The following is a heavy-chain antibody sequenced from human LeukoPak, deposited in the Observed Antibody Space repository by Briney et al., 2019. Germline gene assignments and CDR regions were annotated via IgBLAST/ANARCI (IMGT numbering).Heavy chain of an antibody. Sequence: PSETLSLTCAVYGGSFSGYYWSWIRQPPGKGLEWIGEINHSGSTNYNPSLKSRVTISVDTSKNQFSLKLSSVTAADTAVYYCARGPPGVGSPFDYWGQGTLVTVSS. CDR1: GGSFSGYY. CDR2: INHSGST. CDR3: ARGPPGVGSPFDY. J-gene: IGHJ4*02. V-gene: IGHV4-34*01. D-gene: IGHD2-15*01.